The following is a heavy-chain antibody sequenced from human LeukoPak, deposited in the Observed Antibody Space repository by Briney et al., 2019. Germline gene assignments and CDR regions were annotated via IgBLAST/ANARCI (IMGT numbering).Heavy chain of an antibody. V-gene: IGHV1-18*01. D-gene: IGHD3-22*01. CDR2: ISAYNGNT. Sequence: GASVKVSCKASGYTFTSYGISWVRQAPGQGLEWMGWISAYNGNTNYAQKLQGRVTMTTDTSTSTAYMELRSLRSDDTVVYYCARGSKWLLPVHFDYWGQGTLVTVSS. CDR3: ARGSKWLLPVHFDY. J-gene: IGHJ4*02. CDR1: GYTFTSYG.